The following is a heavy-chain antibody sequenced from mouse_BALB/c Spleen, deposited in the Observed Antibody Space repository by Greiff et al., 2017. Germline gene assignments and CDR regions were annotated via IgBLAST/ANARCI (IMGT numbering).Heavy chain of an antibody. V-gene: IGHV1S29*02. CDR1: GYTFTDYN. Sequence: VQLQQSGPELVKPGASVKISCKASGYTFTDYNMHWVKQSHGKSLEWIGYIYPYNGGTGYNQKFKSKATLTVDNSSSTAYMELRSLTSEDSAVYYCARGGYGYDVEFDYGGQGTTLTVSS. D-gene: IGHD2-2*01. CDR3: ARGGYGYDVEFDY. CDR2: IYPYNGGT. J-gene: IGHJ2*01.